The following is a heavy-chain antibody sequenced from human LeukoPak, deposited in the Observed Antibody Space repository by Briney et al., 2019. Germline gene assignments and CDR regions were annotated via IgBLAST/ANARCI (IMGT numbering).Heavy chain of an antibody. Sequence: PGGSLRLTCAASGFIFSSYAMSWVRQAPGKGLEWVSAISGSGSTIYYADSVKGRFTISRDNAKNSLYLQMNSLRAEDTAVYYCARGRYRSSWYYDFDYWGQGTLVTVSS. V-gene: IGHV3-23*01. CDR1: GFIFSSYA. CDR3: ARGRYRSSWYYDFDY. J-gene: IGHJ4*02. CDR2: ISGSGSTI. D-gene: IGHD6-13*01.